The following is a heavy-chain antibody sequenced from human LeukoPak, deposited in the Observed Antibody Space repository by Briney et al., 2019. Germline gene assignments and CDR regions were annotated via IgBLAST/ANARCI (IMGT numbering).Heavy chain of an antibody. CDR2: ISSSSSYI. Sequence: GGSLRLSCAASGFTFSSYSMNWVRQAPGKGLEWVSSISSSSSYIYSADSVKGRFTISRDNAKNSLYLQMNSLRAEDTAVYYCAREDIVVVPAAYDYWGQGTLVTVSS. J-gene: IGHJ4*02. V-gene: IGHV3-21*01. CDR1: GFTFSSYS. D-gene: IGHD2-2*01. CDR3: AREDIVVVPAAYDY.